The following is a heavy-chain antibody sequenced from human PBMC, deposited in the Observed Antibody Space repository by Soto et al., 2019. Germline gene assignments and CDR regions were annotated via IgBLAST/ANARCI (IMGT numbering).Heavy chain of an antibody. Sequence: ASVKVSCKASGYTFTSYYMHWLRQAPGQGLEWMGIINPSGGSTSYAQKFQGRVTMTRDTSTSTVYMELSSLRSEDTAVYYCATQSGSYPLDYWGQGTLVTVSS. D-gene: IGHD1-26*01. CDR2: INPSGGST. V-gene: IGHV1-46*01. J-gene: IGHJ4*02. CDR1: GYTFTSYY. CDR3: ATQSGSYPLDY.